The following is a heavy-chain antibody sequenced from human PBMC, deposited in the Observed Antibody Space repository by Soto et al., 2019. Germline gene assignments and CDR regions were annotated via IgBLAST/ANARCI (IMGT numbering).Heavy chain of an antibody. V-gene: IGHV4-39*01. J-gene: IGHJ6*03. CDR2: IYYSGST. CDR1: GGSISSSSYY. CDR3: ASPPFRAAAGIQYYYYYYMDV. Sequence: SETLSLTCTVSGGSISSSSYYWGWIRQPPGKGLEWIGSIYYSGSTYYNPSLKSRVTISVDTSKNQFSLKLSSVTAADTAVYYCASPPFRAAAGIQYYYYYYMDVWGKGTTVTVSS. D-gene: IGHD6-13*01.